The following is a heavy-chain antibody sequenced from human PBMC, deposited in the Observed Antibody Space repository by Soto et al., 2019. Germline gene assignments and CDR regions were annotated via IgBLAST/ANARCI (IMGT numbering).Heavy chain of an antibody. J-gene: IGHJ6*03. CDR2: INPNSGGT. D-gene: IGHD3-9*01. Sequence: ASVKVSCKASGYTFTGYYMHWVRQAPGQGLEWMGWINPNSGGTNYAQKFQGWVTMTRDTSISTAYMELSRLRSDDTAVYYCARGRHTRTGHNDGYYYYYMDVWGKGTTVTVSS. V-gene: IGHV1-2*04. CDR1: GYTFTGYY. CDR3: ARGRHTRTGHNDGYYYYYMDV.